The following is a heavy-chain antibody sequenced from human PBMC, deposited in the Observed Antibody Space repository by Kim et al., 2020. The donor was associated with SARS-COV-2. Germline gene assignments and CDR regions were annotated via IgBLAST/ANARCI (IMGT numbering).Heavy chain of an antibody. CDR3: ARYYGSGSYYNGNWFDP. Sequence: LKSRVTITVDRSKNQFSRKLSSVTAADTAVYYCARYYGSGSYYNGNWFDPWGQGTLVTVSS. V-gene: IGHV4-30-2*01. D-gene: IGHD3-10*01. J-gene: IGHJ5*02.